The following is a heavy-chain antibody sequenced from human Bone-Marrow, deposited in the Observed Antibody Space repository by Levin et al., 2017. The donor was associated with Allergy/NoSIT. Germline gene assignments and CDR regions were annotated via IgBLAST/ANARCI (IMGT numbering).Heavy chain of an antibody. CDR2: INQDGSGE. V-gene: IGHV3-7*01. Sequence: GASVKVSCAASGFAFSDQWMSWVRQGPAMGLEWVANINQDGSGEYYADSLKGRFTISRDNTKNSLFLQISSLRVDDTAVYYCARDYGEWGQGTLVTVSS. CDR1: GFAFSDQW. J-gene: IGHJ4*02. CDR3: ARDYGE. D-gene: IGHD4-17*01.